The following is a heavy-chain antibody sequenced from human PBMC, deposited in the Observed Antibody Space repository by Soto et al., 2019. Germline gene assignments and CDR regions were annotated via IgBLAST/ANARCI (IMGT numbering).Heavy chain of an antibody. D-gene: IGHD1-26*01. V-gene: IGHV3-23*01. CDR3: AKILATSVDYWYGLDV. CDR1: GFTFSSYA. J-gene: IGHJ6*02. CDR2: ISASGDRT. Sequence: GGSLRLSCLASGFTFSSYAMDWVRQAPGKGLESISSISASGDRTYYVDSVKGRFTISRDNSKNLLYLQMNSLRAEDTAVYYCAKILATSVDYWYGLDVWGQGAAVTVSS.